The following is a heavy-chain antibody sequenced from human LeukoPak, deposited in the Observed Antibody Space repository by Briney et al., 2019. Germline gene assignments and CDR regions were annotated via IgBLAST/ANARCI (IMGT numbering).Heavy chain of an antibody. CDR1: GYTLTELS. J-gene: IGHJ3*02. D-gene: IGHD1-26*01. V-gene: IGHV1-24*01. CDR3: ATVGIVGAIGRPAGFFAFDI. Sequence: GASVKVSCKVSGYTLTELSMHWVRQAPGKGLEWMGGFDPEDGETIYAQKFQGRVTMTEDTSTDTAYMELSSLRSEDTAVYYCATVGIVGAIGRPAGFFAFDIWGQGTMVTVSS. CDR2: FDPEDGET.